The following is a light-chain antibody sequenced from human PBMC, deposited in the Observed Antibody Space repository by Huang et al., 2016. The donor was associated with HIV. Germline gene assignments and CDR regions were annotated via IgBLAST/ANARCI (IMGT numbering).Light chain of an antibody. J-gene: IGKJ1*01. V-gene: IGKV3-15*01. Sequence: ENLMTQSPSTLSVSPGESATLSCRASDSVFKNLAWYQQKPGQYPKLLIYGSSTRAADIPAMFSGSGSGTDFTLTISSLQSEDFAVYYCQQYNTSPRTFGQGTKVEV. CDR3: QQYNTSPRT. CDR2: GSS. CDR1: DSVFKN.